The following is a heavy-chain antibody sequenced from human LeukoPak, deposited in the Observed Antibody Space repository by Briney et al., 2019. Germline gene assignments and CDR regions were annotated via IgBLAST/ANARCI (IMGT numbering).Heavy chain of an antibody. J-gene: IGHJ6*02. V-gene: IGHV1-2*06. CDR2: INPNSGGT. CDR3: ARDRGYSYGYYYYYGMDV. CDR1: EDTFTRHY. Sequence: ASVKVSCKAPEDTFTRHYMHWVRQAPGQGLEWMGRINPNSGGTNYAQKFQGRVTMTRDTSISTAYMELSRLRSDDTAVYYCARDRGYSYGYYYYYGMDVWGQGTTVTVSS. D-gene: IGHD5-18*01.